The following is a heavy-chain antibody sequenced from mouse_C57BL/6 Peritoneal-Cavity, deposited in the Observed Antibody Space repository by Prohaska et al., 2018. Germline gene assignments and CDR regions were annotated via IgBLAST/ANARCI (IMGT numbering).Heavy chain of an antibody. Sequence: HGKSLEWIGDINPNNGGTSYNQKFKGKATLTVDKSSSTAYMELRSLTSEDPAVYYCARLGRYWGQGTTLTVSS. CDR3: ARLGRY. V-gene: IGHV1-26*01. D-gene: IGHD4-1*01. CDR2: INPNNGGT. J-gene: IGHJ2*01.